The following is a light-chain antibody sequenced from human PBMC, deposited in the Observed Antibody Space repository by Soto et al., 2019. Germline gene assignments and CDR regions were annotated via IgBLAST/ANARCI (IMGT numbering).Light chain of an antibody. V-gene: IGLV3-1*01. Sequence: SYELTKPPSVSVSPGQTDSITCSGDTLGDKYACWYPQKPGHSPVLVIYQDRKRPSGIPERFSCSNSGNTATLTISLTKDMYEAADYCLALDSSTAWVFGGGTKLTVL. CDR3: LALDSSTAWV. CDR2: QDR. CDR1: TLGDKY. J-gene: IGLJ2*01.